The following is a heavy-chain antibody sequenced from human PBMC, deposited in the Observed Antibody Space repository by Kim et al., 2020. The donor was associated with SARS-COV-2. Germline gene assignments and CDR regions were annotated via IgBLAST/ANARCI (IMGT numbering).Heavy chain of an antibody. CDR2: ISWNSGSI. D-gene: IGHD3-22*01. CDR1: GFTFDDYA. CDR3: AKVGHSGYYFYFDY. Sequence: GGSLRLSCAASGFTFDDYAMHWVRQAPGKGLEWVSGISWNSGSIGYADSVKGRFTISRDNAKNSLYLQMNSLRAEDTALYYCAKVGHSGYYFYFDYWGQGTLVTVSS. J-gene: IGHJ4*02. V-gene: IGHV3-9*01.